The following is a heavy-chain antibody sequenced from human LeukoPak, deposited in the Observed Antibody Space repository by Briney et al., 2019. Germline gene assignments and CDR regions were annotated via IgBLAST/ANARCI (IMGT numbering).Heavy chain of an antibody. CDR3: SREVAYTYGYDY. D-gene: IGHD5-18*01. Sequence: SQTLSLTCTVSGGSISSGGYYWSWIRQHPGKGLEWIGSTYYSGSTYYNPSLKSRVTVSLDKSKNQFSLNLTSVSAADTALYYCSREVAYTYGYDYWGQGALVTVSS. V-gene: IGHV4-39*07. J-gene: IGHJ4*02. CDR1: GGSISSGGYY. CDR2: TYYSGST.